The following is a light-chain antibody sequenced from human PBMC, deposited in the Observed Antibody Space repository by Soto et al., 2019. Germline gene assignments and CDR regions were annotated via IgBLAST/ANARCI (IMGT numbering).Light chain of an antibody. CDR2: EVS. V-gene: IGLV2-14*01. CDR1: SSDVGGYKF. CDR3: SSYTTSSTRV. Sequence: QSALTQPASVSGSPGQSSTISCTGTSSDVGGYKFVSWYQQHPGKAPKLMIYEVSNRPSGVSNRFSGSKSGNTASLTISGLQAEDEADYYCSSYTTSSTRVLGGGTKVTVL. J-gene: IGLJ3*02.